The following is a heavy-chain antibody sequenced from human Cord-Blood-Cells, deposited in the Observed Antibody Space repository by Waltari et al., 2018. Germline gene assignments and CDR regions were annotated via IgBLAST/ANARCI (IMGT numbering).Heavy chain of an antibody. V-gene: IGHV1-2*02. J-gene: IGHJ4*02. CDR2: SNPNSGGT. CDR1: GYTFTGYY. Sequence: QVQLVQSGAEVKKPGASVKVSCKASGYTFTGYYMHWVRQAPGQGLEWMGWSNPNSGGTNYAQKFQGRVTMTRDTSISTAYMELSRLRSDDTAVYYCAISCSSTSCYSSGDFDYWGQGTLVTVSS. D-gene: IGHD2-2*02. CDR3: AISCSSTSCYSSGDFDY.